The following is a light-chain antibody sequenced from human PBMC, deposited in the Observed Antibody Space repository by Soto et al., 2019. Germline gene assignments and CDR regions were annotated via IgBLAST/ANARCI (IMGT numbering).Light chain of an antibody. Sequence: DVVMTQSPLSLPVTLGQPASISCRSSQSLVHSDGNTYLNWFQQRPVQTPRSLINTVSNRDSGVPDRFSGRGSGTVITLKINRVEAEDVGVYYCMQGTHWPLTFGQGTKVEIK. CDR1: QSLVHSDGNTY. V-gene: IGKV2-30*02. CDR2: TVS. J-gene: IGKJ1*01. CDR3: MQGTHWPLT.